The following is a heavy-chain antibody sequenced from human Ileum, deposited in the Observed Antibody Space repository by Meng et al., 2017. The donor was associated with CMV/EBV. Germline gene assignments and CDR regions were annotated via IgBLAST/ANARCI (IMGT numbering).Heavy chain of an antibody. CDR1: GASVSENY. J-gene: IGHJ4*02. CDR3: ARGSGYSIYDD. CDR2: ISYGEFT. Sequence: GSLRLSCTVSGASVSENYCSWIRQSPGKGLEWIGYISYGEFTNYNPSLRSRVSISADTSKNQLSLTLTSVTAAGAAIYYCARGSGYSIYDDWGQGTLVTVSS. V-gene: IGHV4-59*02. D-gene: IGHD4-11*01.